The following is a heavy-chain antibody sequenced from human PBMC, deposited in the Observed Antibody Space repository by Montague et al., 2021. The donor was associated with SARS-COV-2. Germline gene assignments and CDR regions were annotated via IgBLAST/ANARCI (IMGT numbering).Heavy chain of an antibody. D-gene: IGHD1-26*01. CDR3: ARKGSGRAELAY. Sequence: SETLSLTCVVYGDSFSTDNWCTWVRLPPGKRLGWVGVIYNSGSTKYKPSIKRRDSMLVDKSWHQFPLRLAAVTAAATAIYYCARKGSGRAELAYWGQGTLVTVSS. CDR2: IYNSGST. J-gene: IGHJ4*02. V-gene: IGHV4-4*02. CDR1: GDSFSTDNW.